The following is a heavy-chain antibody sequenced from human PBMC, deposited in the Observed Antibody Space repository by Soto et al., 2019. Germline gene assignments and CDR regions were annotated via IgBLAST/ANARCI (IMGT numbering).Heavy chain of an antibody. D-gene: IGHD1-26*01. V-gene: IGHV3-23*01. CDR1: GFSFNIFA. J-gene: IGHJ4*02. CDR2: ISGGGGST. Sequence: GGSLRLSCAASGFSFNIFAMNWVRQAPGKGLEWVSGISGGGGSTYYADSVKGRFTISRDNSNNTLYLQMNSLRAEDTAMYYCSGGVGDAFWGQGTLVTVSS. CDR3: SGGVGDAF.